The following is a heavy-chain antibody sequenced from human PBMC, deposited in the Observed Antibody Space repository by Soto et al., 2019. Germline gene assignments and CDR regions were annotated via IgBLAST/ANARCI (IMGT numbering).Heavy chain of an antibody. Sequence: GGSLRLSCAASGFTFSSYAMSWVRQAPGKGLEWVSAISGSGGSTYYADSVKGRFTISRDNSKNTLYLQMNSLRAEDTAVYYCAKSLDYGDYSYYYYYYMDVWGKGTTVTVSS. CDR3: AKSLDYGDYSYYYYYYMDV. CDR1: GFTFSSYA. V-gene: IGHV3-23*01. CDR2: ISGSGGST. J-gene: IGHJ6*03. D-gene: IGHD4-17*01.